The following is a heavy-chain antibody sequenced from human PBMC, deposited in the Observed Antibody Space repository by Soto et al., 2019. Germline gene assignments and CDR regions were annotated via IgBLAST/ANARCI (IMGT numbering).Heavy chain of an antibody. CDR3: AKGRYFDSSGGCANY. CDR2: ISGSGHAT. D-gene: IGHD3-22*01. CDR1: GFIFDNYA. V-gene: IGHV3-23*01. Sequence: EVKLSESGGGFIPPGASARLSCITSGFIFDNYAMSWVRQSPRRGLEWVAAISGSGHATYYTQSVQGRFIISSDKSKKTVCLQMNNLRAEDTAVYYCAKGRYFDSSGGCANYWGLGTLVTVSS. J-gene: IGHJ4*02.